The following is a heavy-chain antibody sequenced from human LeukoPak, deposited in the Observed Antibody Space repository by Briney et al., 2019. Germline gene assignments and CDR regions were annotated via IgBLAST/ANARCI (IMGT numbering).Heavy chain of an antibody. CDR3: ARGYGFGEYDYYMDV. CDR2: INPSGGST. V-gene: IGHV1-46*01. J-gene: IGHJ6*03. Sequence: ASVKVSCKASGYTFTSYYMHWVRQAPGQGLEWMGIINPSGGSTNYAQKFQGRVTMTRDMSTSTVYMELSSLRSEDTAVYYCARGYGFGEYDYYMDVWGKGTTVTVSS. D-gene: IGHD3-10*01. CDR1: GYTFTSYY.